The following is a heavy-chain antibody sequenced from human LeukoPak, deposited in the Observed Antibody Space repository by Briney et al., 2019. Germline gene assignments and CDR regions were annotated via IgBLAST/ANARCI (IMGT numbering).Heavy chain of an antibody. J-gene: IGHJ4*02. CDR1: GYSISSGYY. Sequence: SETLSPTCTVSGYSISSGYYWGWIRQPPGRGLEWIGSIYHSGSTYYNPSLKSRVTISVDTSKNQFSLKLSSVTAADTAVYYCARGAIVVVTAYLGSWGQGTLVTVSS. V-gene: IGHV4-38-2*02. CDR2: IYHSGST. D-gene: IGHD2-21*02. CDR3: ARGAIVVVTAYLGS.